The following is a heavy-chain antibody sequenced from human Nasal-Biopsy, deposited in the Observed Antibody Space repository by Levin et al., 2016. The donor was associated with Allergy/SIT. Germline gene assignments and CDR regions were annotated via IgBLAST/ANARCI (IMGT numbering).Heavy chain of an antibody. CDR3: TTDILWIGEESFYFDY. CDR2: IKRQSEGETT. V-gene: IGHV3-15*01. Sequence: SWIRQPPGKGLEWIGRIKRQSEGETTDYATVVKGRFTISRDDSEQRLLLQMNSLTIEDTAVYFCTTDILWIGEESFYFDYWGQGTLVTVSS. J-gene: IGHJ4*02. D-gene: IGHD3-10*01.